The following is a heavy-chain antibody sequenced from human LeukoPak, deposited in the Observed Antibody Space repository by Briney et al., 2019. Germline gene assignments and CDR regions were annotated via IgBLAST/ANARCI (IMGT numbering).Heavy chain of an antibody. Sequence: SETLSLTCTVSGGSISSYYWNWIRQPPGKGLEWIGYIYYSGSTNYNPSLKSRVTISVDTSKNHFSLKLSSVTAADTAVYYCARVLRRVRGVIYPDNWFDPWGQGTLVTVSS. CDR2: IYYSGST. J-gene: IGHJ5*02. V-gene: IGHV4-59*01. CDR1: GGSISSYY. D-gene: IGHD3-10*01. CDR3: ARVLRRVRGVIYPDNWFDP.